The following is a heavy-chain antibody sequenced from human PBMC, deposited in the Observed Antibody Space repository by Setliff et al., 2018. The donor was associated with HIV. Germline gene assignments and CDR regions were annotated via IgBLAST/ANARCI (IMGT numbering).Heavy chain of an antibody. CDR3: ARSGESFTTHFDA. CDR1: GYNFTSYY. Sequence: SVKVSCKASGYNFTSYYMHWVRQAPGQGLEWMGGIIPMFGTPNYAQKFQGRVTITADESTGTAYMELSSLRSDDTAVYYCARSGESFTTHFDAWGQGTMVTVSS. J-gene: IGHJ3*01. CDR2: IIPMFGTP. V-gene: IGHV1-69*13. D-gene: IGHD4-4*01.